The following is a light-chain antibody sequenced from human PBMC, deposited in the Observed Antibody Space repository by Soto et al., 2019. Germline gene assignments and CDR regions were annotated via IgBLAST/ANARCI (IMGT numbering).Light chain of an antibody. Sequence: DNQMTQSPSSLSVSVGDRVTITCRASQSISSYLNWYQQKPGKAPKLLIYAASSLQSGVPSRFSGSGSGTDFTLTISSLQPEDFATYYCQQANSFPWTFGQGTKVEIK. J-gene: IGKJ1*01. V-gene: IGKV1-39*01. CDR3: QQANSFPWT. CDR1: QSISSY. CDR2: AAS.